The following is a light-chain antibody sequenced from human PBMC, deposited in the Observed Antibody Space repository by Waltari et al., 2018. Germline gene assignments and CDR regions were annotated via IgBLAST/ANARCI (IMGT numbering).Light chain of an antibody. CDR3: QQYSVYSLT. V-gene: IGKV1-5*03. CDR1: QSISNW. CDR2: KTS. Sequence: DIQMTQSPSTLPASLGDRVTITSRASQSISNWLAWYHQKPGNAPKFLVYKTSNLESGVPSRFSGSGCGTEFTLTISSLQPDDFATYYGQQYSVYSLTFGGGTKVEIK. J-gene: IGKJ4*01.